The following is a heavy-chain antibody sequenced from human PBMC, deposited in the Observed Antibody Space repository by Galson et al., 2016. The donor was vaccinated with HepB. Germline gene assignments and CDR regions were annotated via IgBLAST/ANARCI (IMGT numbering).Heavy chain of an antibody. J-gene: IGHJ5*02. CDR1: GDSISSSGW. Sequence: EPLSLTCAVSGDSISSSGWWSWVRQPPGTGLEWIGEIFQTGTTNYNISLKSRVTISVDKSRNQSSLKMNSVTAADTAVYYCAKLITRYCSSSTCSDHDINWFDPWGQGTLVTVSS. CDR3: AKLITRYCSSSTCSDHDINWFDP. V-gene: IGHV4-4*02. D-gene: IGHD2-2*01. CDR2: IFQTGTT.